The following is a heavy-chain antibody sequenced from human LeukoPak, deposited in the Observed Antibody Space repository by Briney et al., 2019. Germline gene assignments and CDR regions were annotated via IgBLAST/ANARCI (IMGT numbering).Heavy chain of an antibody. CDR2: INYGGTT. CDR1: GGSISSNNYY. J-gene: IGHJ4*02. CDR3: SRGPGKIFDY. V-gene: IGHV4-39*07. Sequence: ASETLSLTCTVSGGSISSNNYYWSWIRQPPGREMEWIASINYGGTTYYNPSLKSRVTISVDTSKNQFSLKLNSVTAADTAVYYCSRGPGKIFDYWGQGTLVTVSS.